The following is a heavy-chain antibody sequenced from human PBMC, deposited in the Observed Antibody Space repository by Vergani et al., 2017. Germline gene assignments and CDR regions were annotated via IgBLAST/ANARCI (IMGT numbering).Heavy chain of an antibody. D-gene: IGHD2-15*01. CDR3: AIGGYCSGGSVLAY. J-gene: IGHJ4*02. V-gene: IGHV1-69*02. CDR1: GGTFSSYT. CDR2: IIPVLGIA. Sequence: QVQLVQCGAEVKKPGSSVKVSCKASGGTFSSYTISWVRQAPGQGREWVGRIIPVLGIANYAQKCQGRVTITADKSTSTAYRELRSLRSADTAVYDCAIGGYCSGGSVLAYWGQGTLVTVSS.